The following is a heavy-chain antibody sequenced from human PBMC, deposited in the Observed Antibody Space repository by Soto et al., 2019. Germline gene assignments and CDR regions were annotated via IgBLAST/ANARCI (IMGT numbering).Heavy chain of an antibody. CDR1: GFTFSSYW. V-gene: IGHV3-7*01. CDR2: IKQDGTEI. Sequence: GGSLRLSCVASGFTFSSYWMSWVRQAPGGGLEWVANIKQDGTEIHYVESVKGRFTIFRDNAKKSLYLQMNSLRAEDTAVYFCASYSGSYFPVGHDSWGQGTLVTVSS. D-gene: IGHD1-26*01. J-gene: IGHJ4*02. CDR3: ASYSGSYFPVGHDS.